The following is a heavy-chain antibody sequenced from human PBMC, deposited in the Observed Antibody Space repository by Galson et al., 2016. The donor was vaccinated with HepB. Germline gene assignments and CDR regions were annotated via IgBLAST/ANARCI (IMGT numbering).Heavy chain of an antibody. Sequence: SVKVSCKASGYEFTTYIIHWVRQGPGQRLEWMGWINAGTGNTKYSQEFQGRVTITRDTSANTTYMELSSLRSEESAVYYCARGVRGFDYWGQGTLVTVSS. CDR1: GYEFTTYI. V-gene: IGHV1-3*01. J-gene: IGHJ4*02. CDR3: ARGVRGFDY. CDR2: INAGTGNT.